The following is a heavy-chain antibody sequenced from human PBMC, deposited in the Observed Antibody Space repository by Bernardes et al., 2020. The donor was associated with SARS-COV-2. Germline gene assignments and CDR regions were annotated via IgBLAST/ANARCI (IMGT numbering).Heavy chain of an antibody. CDR3: STPSGWYAGFDY. CDR1: GFSLTPSGVG. V-gene: IGHV2-5*02. D-gene: IGHD6-19*01. J-gene: IGHJ4*02. Sequence: SGTTLLKPTQTLTLTCPFSGFSLTPSGVGVGWIRQPPGKALEWLALIYWDDDKRYSPSLKSRLTITKDTSKNQVFLTMTNMDPVDTATYYCSTPSGWYAGFDYWGQGTLVTVSS. CDR2: IYWDDDK.